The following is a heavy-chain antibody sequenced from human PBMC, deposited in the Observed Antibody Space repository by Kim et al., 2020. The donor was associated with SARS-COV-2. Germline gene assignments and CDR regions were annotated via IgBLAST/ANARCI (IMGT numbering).Heavy chain of an antibody. D-gene: IGHD5-18*01. Sequence: SETLSLTCTVSGGSVSSGSYYWSWIRQPPGKGLEWIGYIYYSGSTNYNPSLKSRVTISVDTSKNQFSLKLSSVTAADTAVYYCARVPPFTLGYSYASGYFYYWGQGTLVTVSS. CDR1: GGSVSSGSYY. CDR2: IYYSGST. V-gene: IGHV4-61*01. CDR3: ARVPPFTLGYSYASGYFYY. J-gene: IGHJ4*02.